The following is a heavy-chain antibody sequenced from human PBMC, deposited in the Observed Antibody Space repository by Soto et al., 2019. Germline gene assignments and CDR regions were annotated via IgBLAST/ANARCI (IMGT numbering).Heavy chain of an antibody. CDR2: INSDGSTT. J-gene: IGHJ6*04. Sequence: EAQLAESGGGLVQPGGSLRLSCAASGFTFTSYWMHWVRQVPGKGLVWVSRINSDGSTTIYADSVKGRFTISRDNAKNTMFLQMNHLRVEDTAVYYCASDWTQSSDVWGTGTAVTVSS. D-gene: IGHD3-16*02. CDR1: GFTFTSYW. V-gene: IGHV3-74*01. CDR3: ASDWTQSSDV.